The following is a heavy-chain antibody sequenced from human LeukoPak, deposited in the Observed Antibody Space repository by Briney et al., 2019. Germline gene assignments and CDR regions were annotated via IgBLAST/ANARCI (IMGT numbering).Heavy chain of an antibody. Sequence: GESLKISCKGSGYSFTSYWIGWVRQMPGKGLEWMGIIYPGDSDTRYSPSFQGQVTISADKSISTAYPQWSSLKASDTAMYYCARGIVVVPAAATGCWFDPWGQGTLVTVSS. CDR1: GYSFTSYW. CDR2: IYPGDSDT. D-gene: IGHD2-2*01. J-gene: IGHJ5*02. CDR3: ARGIVVVPAAATGCWFDP. V-gene: IGHV5-51*01.